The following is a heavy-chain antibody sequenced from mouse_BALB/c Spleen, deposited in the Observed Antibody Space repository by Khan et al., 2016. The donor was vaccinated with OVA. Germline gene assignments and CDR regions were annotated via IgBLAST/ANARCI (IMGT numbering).Heavy chain of an antibody. CDR1: GYTFTDFT. V-gene: IGHV1S137*01. CDR2: ISTYYGHA. CDR3: TRGGGGNRFAY. Sequence: QVQLQQSGAELVRPGVSVKISCKGSGYTFTDFTLHWVKQSHAMSLEWIGVISTYYGHATYNQKFKDKATMTVDKSSSTAYMDLARLTSEDSAIYYCTRGGGGNRFAYWGKGTLVTVSA. J-gene: IGHJ3*01.